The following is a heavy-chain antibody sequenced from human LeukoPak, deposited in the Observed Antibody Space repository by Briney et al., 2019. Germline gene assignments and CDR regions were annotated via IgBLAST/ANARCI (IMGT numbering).Heavy chain of an antibody. CDR3: ARFSQDYDFWSGYYRDYYYYMDV. CDR1: GYTFTSYD. Sequence: ASVKVSCKXSGYTFTSYDINWVRQATGQGLEWMGWMNPNSGNTGYAQKFQGRVTITRNTSISTAYMELSSLRSEDTAVYYCARFSQDYDFWSGYYRDYYYYMDVWGKGTTVTVSS. J-gene: IGHJ6*03. V-gene: IGHV1-8*03. CDR2: MNPNSGNT. D-gene: IGHD3-3*01.